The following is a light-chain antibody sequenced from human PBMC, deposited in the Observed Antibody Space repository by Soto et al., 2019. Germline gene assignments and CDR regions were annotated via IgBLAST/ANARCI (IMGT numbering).Light chain of an antibody. CDR1: SSDVGTYNY. CDR2: EVT. CDR3: SSYTTSDIWV. Sequence: QSALTQPASVSGSLGQSITISCTGTSSDVGTYNYVSWYQHHPGKAPRLMIYEVTNRPSGVSNRFSGSKSGNTASLTISGLQAEDEADYYCSSYTTSDIWVFGGGTQLTVL. J-gene: IGLJ3*02. V-gene: IGLV2-14*01.